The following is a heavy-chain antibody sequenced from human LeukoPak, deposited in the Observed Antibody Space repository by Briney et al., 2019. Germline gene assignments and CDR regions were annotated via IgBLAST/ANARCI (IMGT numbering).Heavy chain of an antibody. V-gene: IGHV3-23*01. CDR2: ISGSGYST. D-gene: IGHD2-21*02. Sequence: GGSLRLSCVASGFTFNNYAMTWVRQAPGKGLEWVSAISGSGYSTYYADSVKGRFTISRDNAKNSLYLQMNSLRAEDTAVYYCARSPRDRSYYYMDVWGKGTTVTVSS. CDR3: ARSPRDRSYYYMDV. CDR1: GFTFNNYA. J-gene: IGHJ6*03.